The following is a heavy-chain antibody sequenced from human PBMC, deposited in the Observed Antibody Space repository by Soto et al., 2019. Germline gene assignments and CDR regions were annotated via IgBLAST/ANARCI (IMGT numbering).Heavy chain of an antibody. J-gene: IGHJ4*02. CDR2: ISGSGGST. CDR1: GFTFSSYA. Sequence: EVQLLESGGGLVQPGGSLRLPCAASGFTFSSYAMSWVRQAPGKGLEWVSAISGSGGSTYYADSVKGRFTISRDNSKNTLYLQMNSLRAEDTAVYYCAKPPNYGYVLNANYWGQGTLVTVSS. CDR3: AKPPNYGYVLNANY. D-gene: IGHD3-10*01. V-gene: IGHV3-23*01.